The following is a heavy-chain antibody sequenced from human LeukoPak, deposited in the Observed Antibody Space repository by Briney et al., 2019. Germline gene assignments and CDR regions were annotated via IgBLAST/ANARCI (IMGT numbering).Heavy chain of an antibody. CDR2: IYYSGST. CDR1: GGSISSSSYY. J-gene: IGHJ4*02. D-gene: IGHD1-26*01. CDR3: SRESGAFCPFGY. Sequence: SETLSLTCTVSGGSISSSSYYWGWIRQPPGKGLEWIGNIYYSGSTYYNPSLKSRVTISVDTSKNQFSLKLTSVTAADTAIYYCSRESGAFCPFGYWGQGTLVIVPP. V-gene: IGHV4-39*07.